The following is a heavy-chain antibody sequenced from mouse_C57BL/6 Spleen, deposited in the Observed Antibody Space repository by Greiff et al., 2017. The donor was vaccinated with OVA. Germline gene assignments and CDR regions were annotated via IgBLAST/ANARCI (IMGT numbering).Heavy chain of an antibody. V-gene: IGHV1-74*01. Sequence: QVQLQQPGAELVKPGASVKVSCKASGYTFTSYWMHWVKQRPGQGLEWIGRIHPSDSDPNYNQKFKGKATLTVDKSSSTAYMQLSSLTSEDSAVYYCAIGTTVVASYWYFDVWGTGTTVTVSS. CDR3: AIGTTVVASYWYFDV. D-gene: IGHD1-1*01. J-gene: IGHJ1*03. CDR1: GYTFTSYW. CDR2: IHPSDSDP.